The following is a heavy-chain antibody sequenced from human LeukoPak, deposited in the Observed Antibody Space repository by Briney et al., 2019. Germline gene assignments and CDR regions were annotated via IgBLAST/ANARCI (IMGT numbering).Heavy chain of an antibody. CDR3: AQDRFVSSGRDDY. D-gene: IGHD6-19*01. Sequence: GGSLRLSCAASGFTFSSYGMHWVRQAPGKGLEWVAVIWYDGSNKYYADSVKGRFTISRDNSKNTLYLQMTHLRVEDTAVYFCAQDRFVSSGRDDYWGQGTLVTVSS. V-gene: IGHV3-33*06. J-gene: IGHJ4*02. CDR2: IWYDGSNK. CDR1: GFTFSSYG.